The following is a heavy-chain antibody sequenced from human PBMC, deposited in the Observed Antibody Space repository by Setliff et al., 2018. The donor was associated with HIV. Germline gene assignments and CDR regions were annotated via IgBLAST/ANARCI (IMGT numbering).Heavy chain of an antibody. V-gene: IGHV1-69*10. D-gene: IGHD5-12*01. CDR3: ARDRRDGLYYHGMDV. J-gene: IGHJ6*02. CDR2: IIPILGIA. CDR1: GYTFTGYY. Sequence: SVKVSCKASGYTFTGYYMHWVRQAPGQGLEWMGGIIPILGIANYAQKFQGRVTITADESTSTAYMELSSLRSEDTAVYYCARDRRDGLYYHGMDVWGQGTTVTVSS.